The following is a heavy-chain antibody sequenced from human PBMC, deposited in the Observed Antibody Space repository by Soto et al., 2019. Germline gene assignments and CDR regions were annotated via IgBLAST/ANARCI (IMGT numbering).Heavy chain of an antibody. J-gene: IGHJ4*02. CDR3: ARQLAYCARDCYTEPIGY. Sequence: PSETMSLTCAVSGYSISSGYYWGWIRKPPGKGLEWIGSIYHSGSTYYNPSLKSRVTISVDTSKNQCSLKLSRLRSDDTAVYYCARQLAYCARDCYTEPIGYWGQGTLGTVSS. CDR1: GYSISSGYY. D-gene: IGHD2-21*02. V-gene: IGHV4-38-2*01. CDR2: IYHSGST.